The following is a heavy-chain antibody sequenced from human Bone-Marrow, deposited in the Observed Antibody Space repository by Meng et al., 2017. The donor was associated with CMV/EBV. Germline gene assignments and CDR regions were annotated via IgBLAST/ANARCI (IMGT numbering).Heavy chain of an antibody. Sequence: ASVKVSCKASGYIFSDNYIHWVRQAPGQGLEWMGWISAYNGNTNYAQKLQGRVTMTTDTSTSTAYMELRSLRSDDTAVYYCARVDVLMVYAQYYYYYGMDVWGQGTTVTVSS. CDR3: ARVDVLMVYAQYYYYYGMDV. D-gene: IGHD2-8*01. V-gene: IGHV1-18*04. J-gene: IGHJ6*02. CDR2: ISAYNGNT. CDR1: GYIFSDNY.